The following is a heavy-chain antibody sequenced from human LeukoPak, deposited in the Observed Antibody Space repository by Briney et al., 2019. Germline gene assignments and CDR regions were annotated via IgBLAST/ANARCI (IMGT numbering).Heavy chain of an antibody. Sequence: PSETLSLTCTVSGGSISSSSYYWGWIRQPPGKGLEWIGTIYYSGNTYYNPSLKSRVSISVDTSKNQFSLKLSSMTAADTAVYYCARQAVAGNGFDYWGQGTLVTVSS. J-gene: IGHJ4*02. D-gene: IGHD6-19*01. CDR2: IYYSGNT. CDR3: ARQAVAGNGFDY. CDR1: GGSISSSSYY. V-gene: IGHV4-39*01.